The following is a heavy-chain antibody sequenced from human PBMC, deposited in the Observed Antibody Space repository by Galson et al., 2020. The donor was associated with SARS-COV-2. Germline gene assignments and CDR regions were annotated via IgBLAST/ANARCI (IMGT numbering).Heavy chain of an antibody. CDR2: VTGSGGNT. Sequence: GGSLRLSCAASGFSFSTYAMSWVRQAPGKGLEWVSSVTGSGGNTHYADSVRGRFTISRDNSQNTVYLQMNSLRAEDTAVYYCAKDWRGERCDGDYLLDWGQGTLVTVSS. D-gene: IGHD2-21*02. J-gene: IGHJ4*02. CDR1: GFSFSTYA. CDR3: AKDWRGERCDGDYLLD. V-gene: IGHV3-23*01.